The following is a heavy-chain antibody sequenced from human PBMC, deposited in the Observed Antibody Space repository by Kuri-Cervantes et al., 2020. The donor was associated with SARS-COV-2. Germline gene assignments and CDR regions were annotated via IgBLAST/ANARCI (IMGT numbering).Heavy chain of an antibody. D-gene: IGHD4-23*01. Sequence: GGSLRLSCAASGFTFSSYGMHWVRQAPGKGLEWVAFIRYDGSNKYYADSVKGRFTISRDNSKNTLYLQMNSLRAEDTALYYCAKDLNGGPRSLDYWGQGTLVTVSS. V-gene: IGHV3-30*02. CDR1: GFTFSSYG. CDR3: AKDLNGGPRSLDY. CDR2: IRYDGSNK. J-gene: IGHJ4*02.